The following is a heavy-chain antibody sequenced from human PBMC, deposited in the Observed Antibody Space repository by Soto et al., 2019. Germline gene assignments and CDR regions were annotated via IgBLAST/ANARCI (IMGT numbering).Heavy chain of an antibody. CDR3: AKALPYCGGDCYFEHFDY. CDR1: GFTFSSYA. D-gene: IGHD2-21*02. V-gene: IGHV3-23*01. CDR2: ISGSGGST. J-gene: IGHJ4*02. Sequence: PGGSLRLSCAASGFTFSSYAMSWVRQAPGKGLEWVSAISGSGGSTYYADSVKGRFTISRDNSKNTLYLQMNSLRAEDTAVYYCAKALPYCGGDCYFEHFDYWGQGTLVTVSS.